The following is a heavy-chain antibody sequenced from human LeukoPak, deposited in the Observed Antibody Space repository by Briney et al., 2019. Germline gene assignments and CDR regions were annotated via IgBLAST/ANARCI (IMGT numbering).Heavy chain of an antibody. V-gene: IGHV4-59*12. CDR1: GGSISSYY. J-gene: IGHJ6*02. CDR3: ARGPVRSYYYYYYYGMDV. CDR2: IYYSGST. Sequence: SETLSLTCTVSGGSISSYYWSWIRQPPGKGLEWIGYIYYSGSTNYNPSLKSRVTISADTSKNQFSLKLSSVTAADTAVYYCARGPVRSYYYYYYYGMDVWGQGTTVTVSS. D-gene: IGHD1-26*01.